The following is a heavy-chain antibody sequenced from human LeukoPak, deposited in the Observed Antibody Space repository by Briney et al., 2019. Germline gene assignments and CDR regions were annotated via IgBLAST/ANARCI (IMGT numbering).Heavy chain of an antibody. V-gene: IGHV4-38-2*01. J-gene: IGHJ4*02. CDR2: IYHSGST. CDR3: ARHPWGAPVGYFDY. D-gene: IGHD7-27*01. CDR1: GYSISSGYY. Sequence: SETLSLTCAVSGYSISSGYYWGRIRQPPGKGLEWIGSIYHSGSTYYNPSLKSRVTISVDTSKNQFSLKLSSVTAADTAVYYCARHPWGAPVGYFDYWGQGTLVTVSS.